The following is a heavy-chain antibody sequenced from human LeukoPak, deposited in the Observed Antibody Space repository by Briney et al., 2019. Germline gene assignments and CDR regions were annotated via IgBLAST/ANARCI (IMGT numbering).Heavy chain of an antibody. CDR3: ARHEYSSGWYVIDY. Sequence: ASVKVSCKASGYSFTSYAMNWVRQAPGQGLEWMGWINTSTGNPTYAQGFTGRFVFSLDTSVSTAFLEISSLKADDTAVYYCARHEYSSGWYVIDYWGQGTLVTVSS. V-gene: IGHV7-4-1*02. D-gene: IGHD6-19*01. J-gene: IGHJ4*02. CDR2: INTSTGNP. CDR1: GYSFTSYA.